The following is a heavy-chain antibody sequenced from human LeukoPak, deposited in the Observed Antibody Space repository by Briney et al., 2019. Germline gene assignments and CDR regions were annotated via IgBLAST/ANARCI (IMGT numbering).Heavy chain of an antibody. J-gene: IGHJ4*02. CDR2: IYYSGST. CDR3: ARHKSGSYYSFDY. CDR1: GASISSYY. D-gene: IGHD1-26*01. V-gene: IGHV4-59*08. Sequence: SETLSLTCTVSGASISSYYWSWIRQPPGKGLEWTGYIYYSGSTNYNPSLKSRVTISVDTSENQFSLKLSSVTAADTAVYYCARHKSGSYYSFDYWGQGTLVTVSS.